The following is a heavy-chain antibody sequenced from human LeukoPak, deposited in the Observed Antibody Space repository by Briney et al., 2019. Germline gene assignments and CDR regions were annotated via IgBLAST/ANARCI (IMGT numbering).Heavy chain of an antibody. CDR3: AKVRTLRDCSGGTCYLDH. Sequence: GGSLRLSCAASGFTFSDHYMEWVRQAPGKGLEWVGRIRNKANSYTPEYAASVKGRFTISRDDSKNSLYLQMNSLRIEDTAVCFCAKVRTLRDCSGGTCYLDHWGQGDLVTVAS. J-gene: IGHJ4*02. V-gene: IGHV3-72*01. CDR1: GFTFSDHY. D-gene: IGHD2-15*01. CDR2: IRNKANSYTP.